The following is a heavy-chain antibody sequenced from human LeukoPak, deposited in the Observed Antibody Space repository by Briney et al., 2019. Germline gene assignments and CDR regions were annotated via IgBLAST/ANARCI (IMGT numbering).Heavy chain of an antibody. D-gene: IGHD6-6*01. J-gene: IGHJ4*02. CDR3: ARTLAARGCCYFDY. CDR2: ISAYNGNT. CDR1: GYTFTSYG. Sequence: GASVKVSCKASGYTFTSYGIIWVRQAPGQGLEWMGWISAYNGNTNYAQKLQGRVTMTTDTSTSTAYMELRSLRSDDTAVYYCARTLAARGCCYFDYWGQGTLVTVSS. V-gene: IGHV1-18*01.